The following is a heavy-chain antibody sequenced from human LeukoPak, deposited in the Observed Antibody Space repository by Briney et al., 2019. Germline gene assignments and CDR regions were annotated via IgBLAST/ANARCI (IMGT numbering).Heavy chain of an antibody. J-gene: IGHJ4*02. CDR1: GGSFSGYY. D-gene: IGHD1-1*01. Sequence: PSETLSLTCAVYGGSFSGYYWSWIRQPAGKGLEWIGRISTSGTTNYNSSLKSRVTMSVDTSKNQVSLNLTSVTAADTAVYFCAREGGTYRFLDNWGQGTLVTVSS. CDR3: AREGGTYRFLDN. CDR2: ISTSGTT. V-gene: IGHV4-4*07.